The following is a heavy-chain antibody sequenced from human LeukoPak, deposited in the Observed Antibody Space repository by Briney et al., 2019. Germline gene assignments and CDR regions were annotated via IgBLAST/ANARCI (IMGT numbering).Heavy chain of an antibody. V-gene: IGHV4-39*07. CDR2: FYYTGSI. Sequence: SETLSLTCLVSGGSISSTSYYWGWIRQSPGRGLEWIGSFYYTGSIFDNRSLRSRVTISIDMSKNQFLLKLTSVTAADTAVYYCVSGTTVTSFAYWGQGTLVTVSS. J-gene: IGHJ4*02. CDR3: VSGTTVTSFAY. D-gene: IGHD4-17*01. CDR1: GGSISSTSYY.